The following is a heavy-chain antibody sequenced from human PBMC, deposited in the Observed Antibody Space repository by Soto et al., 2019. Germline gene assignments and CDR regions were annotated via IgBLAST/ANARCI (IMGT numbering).Heavy chain of an antibody. CDR1: GGSISSGDYY. Sequence: SETLSLTCTVSGGSISSGDYYWSWIRQPPGKGLEWIGYIYYSGSTYYNPSLKSRVTISVDTSKNQFSLKLSSVTAADTAVYYWASSGYDSSGYYFDWGQVNLVTVSS. J-gene: IGHJ4*02. CDR3: ASSGYDSSGYYFD. CDR2: IYYSGST. D-gene: IGHD3-22*01. V-gene: IGHV4-30-4*01.